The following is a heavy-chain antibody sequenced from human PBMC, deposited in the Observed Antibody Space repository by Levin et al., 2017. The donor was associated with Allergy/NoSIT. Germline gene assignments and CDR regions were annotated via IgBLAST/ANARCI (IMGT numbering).Heavy chain of an antibody. CDR3: ARVGWTDILTGYSPSWPYYFDY. CDR1: GGSVRSGSYY. D-gene: IGHD3-9*01. V-gene: IGHV4-61*01. CDR2: IYYSGST. J-gene: IGHJ4*02. Sequence: SQTLSLSCTVSGGSVRSGSYYWSWIRQPPGKGLEWIGYIYYSGSTNYNPSLKSRVPISVDTSKNQFSLKLSSVTAADTAVYYCARVGWTDILTGYSPSWPYYFDYWGQGTLVTVSS.